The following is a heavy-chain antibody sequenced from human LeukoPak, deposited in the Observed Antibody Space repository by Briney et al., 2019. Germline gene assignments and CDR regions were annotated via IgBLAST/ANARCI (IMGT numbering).Heavy chain of an antibody. CDR1: GGSFSGYY. V-gene: IGHV4-34*01. D-gene: IGHD3-3*01. CDR3: ARGLWGTIFRVADY. CDR2: INHSGST. J-gene: IGHJ4*02. Sequence: SETLSLTCAVYGGSFSGYYWSWIRQPPGKGLEWIGEINHSGSTNYNPSLKSRVTISVDTSKNQFSLKLSSVTAADTAVYYCARGLWGTIFRVADYWGQGTLVTVSS.